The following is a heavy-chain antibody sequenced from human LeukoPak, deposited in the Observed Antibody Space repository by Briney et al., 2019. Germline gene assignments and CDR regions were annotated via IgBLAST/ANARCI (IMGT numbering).Heavy chain of an antibody. J-gene: IGHJ6*03. CDR2: IKQDGSDK. V-gene: IGHV3-7*01. CDR3: ARYVRGSYFYMDV. CDR1: GFTFSSYF. D-gene: IGHD3-10*01. Sequence: GGSLRLSCAASGFTFSSYFMSWVRQAPGKGLEWVANIKQDGSDKYYMDSVKGRFTISRDNAKISMYLQMNSLRAEDTAVYYCARYVRGSYFYMDVWGKGTTVTVS.